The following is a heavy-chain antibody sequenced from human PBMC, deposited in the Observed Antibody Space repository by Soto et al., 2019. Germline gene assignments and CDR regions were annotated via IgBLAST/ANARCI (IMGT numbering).Heavy chain of an antibody. J-gene: IGHJ5*02. CDR2: ISPYNGNT. V-gene: IGHV1-18*01. D-gene: IGHD3-9*01. CDR3: ARMSVTDDICWFAP. CDR1: GYTFTSYY. Sequence: ASVKVSCKASGYTFTSYYINWVRQAPGQGLEWMGWISPYNGNTNYAQKLQGRVTMTTDTSTSTAYMELRSLRSEDTAVYYCARMSVTDDICWFAPWGQGSLVTVSS.